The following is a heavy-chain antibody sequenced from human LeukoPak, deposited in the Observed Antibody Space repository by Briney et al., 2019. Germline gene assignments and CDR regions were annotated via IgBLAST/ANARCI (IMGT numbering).Heavy chain of an antibody. V-gene: IGHV7-4-1*02. CDR2: INTNTGNP. Sequence: ASVTVSFTASGYTFTSYAMNWVRQAPGQGLEWMGWINTNTGNPTYAQGFTGRFVFSLDTSVSTAYLQISSLKAEDTAVYYCARVIREQWLGKYYFDYWGQGTLVTVSS. CDR3: ARVIREQWLGKYYFDY. CDR1: GYTFTSYA. D-gene: IGHD6-19*01. J-gene: IGHJ4*02.